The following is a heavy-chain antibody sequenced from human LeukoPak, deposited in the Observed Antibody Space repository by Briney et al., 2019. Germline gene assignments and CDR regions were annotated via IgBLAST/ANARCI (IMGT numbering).Heavy chain of an antibody. J-gene: IGHJ4*02. Sequence: GGSLRLSCAASGFTFSSYGMHWVRQAPGKGLEWVAFIRYDGSNKYYADSVKGRFTISRDNSKNTLYLQMNSLRAEDTAVYYCAKDRRDILTGYSKDWGQGTLVTVSS. D-gene: IGHD3-9*01. V-gene: IGHV3-30*02. CDR3: AKDRRDILTGYSKD. CDR2: IRYDGSNK. CDR1: GFTFSSYG.